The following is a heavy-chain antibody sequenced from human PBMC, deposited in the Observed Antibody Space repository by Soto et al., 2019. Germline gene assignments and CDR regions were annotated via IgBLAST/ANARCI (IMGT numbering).Heavy chain of an antibody. Sequence: SETLSLTCAVYGGSFIGYYWIFIRHPPGKGLEWIVEINHSGSTNYNPSLKSRVTISVDTSKNQFSLKLSSVTAADTAVYYCARGIRYSSSFFSPWGQGTLVTVSS. J-gene: IGHJ5*02. V-gene: IGHV4-34*01. D-gene: IGHD6-6*01. CDR2: INHSGST. CDR1: GGSFIGYY. CDR3: ARGIRYSSSFFSP.